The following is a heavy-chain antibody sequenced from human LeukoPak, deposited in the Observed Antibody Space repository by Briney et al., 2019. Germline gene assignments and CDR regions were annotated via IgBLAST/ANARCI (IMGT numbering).Heavy chain of an antibody. J-gene: IGHJ4*02. CDR2: IYYSGST. CDR1: GGSISSGGYY. V-gene: IGHV4-31*03. CDR3: ARVTIFGVVDEMYYFDY. Sequence: SQTLSLTCTVSGGSISSGGYYWSWIRQHPGKGLEWIGYIYYSGSTYYNPSLKSRVTISVDTSKNQFSLKLSSVTAADTAVYYCARVTIFGVVDEMYYFDYWGQGTLVTVSS. D-gene: IGHD3-3*01.